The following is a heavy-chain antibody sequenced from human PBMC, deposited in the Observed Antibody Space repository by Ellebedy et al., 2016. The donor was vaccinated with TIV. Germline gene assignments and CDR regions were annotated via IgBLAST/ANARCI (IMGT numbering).Heavy chain of an antibody. V-gene: IGHV3-64D*09. CDR1: GFTFSTYA. D-gene: IGHD3-22*01. CDR2: IKTDGRST. J-gene: IGHJ4*02. CDR3: AKGRGRGSDTSAPRYYFDY. Sequence: GESLKISCSASGFTFSTYAMYWVRQAPGKGLEYVSAIKTDGRSTYCADSVKGRFIISRDNSKNTLDLQMSSLRAEDTAVYYCAKGRGRGSDTSAPRYYFDYWGLGTLVTVSS.